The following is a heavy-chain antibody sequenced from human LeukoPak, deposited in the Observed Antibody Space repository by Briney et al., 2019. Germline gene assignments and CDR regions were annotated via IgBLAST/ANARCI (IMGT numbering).Heavy chain of an antibody. D-gene: IGHD2-15*01. CDR3: ARAPYGAWWGLDY. J-gene: IGHJ4*02. V-gene: IGHV3-21*01. CDR2: ISSSSSYI. CDR1: GFTFSSYS. Sequence: SGGSLRLSCAASGFTFSSYSMNWVRQAPGKGLEWVSSISSSSSYIYYADSVKGRFTISRDNAKNSPYLQMNSLRAEDTAVYYCARAPYGAWWGLDYWGQGTLVTVSS.